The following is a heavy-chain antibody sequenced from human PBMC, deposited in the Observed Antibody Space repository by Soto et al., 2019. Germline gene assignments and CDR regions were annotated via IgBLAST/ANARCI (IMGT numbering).Heavy chain of an antibody. Sequence: QLQLQESGPGLVKPSETLSLTCTVSGGSISSSSSYWGWIRQPPGKGLEWIASISYSGSTYYSPSRKSRVTISGDTSKNQFSLRRSSVTAADTAVYYGASRGGATRDYGGQGTLVTGSS. V-gene: IGHV4-39*01. CDR3: ASRGGATRDY. J-gene: IGHJ4*02. D-gene: IGHD1-26*01. CDR1: GGSISSSSSY. CDR2: ISYSGST.